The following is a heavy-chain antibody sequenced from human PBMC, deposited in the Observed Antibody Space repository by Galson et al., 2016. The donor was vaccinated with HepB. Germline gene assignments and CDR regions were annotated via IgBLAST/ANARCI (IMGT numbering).Heavy chain of an antibody. V-gene: IGHV3-11*04. CDR2: ISSSGTTI. CDR3: ARDRGSNYSILARFSPSFYYFGMDL. CDR1: GFIVSSNY. J-gene: IGHJ6*02. Sequence: LRLSCAVSGFIVSSNYMRWVRQAPGKGLEWVSYISSSGTTIYYADSVKGRFTISRDNAKNSLHLQMNSLRAEDTAVYYCARDRGSNYSILARFSPSFYYFGMDLWGQGTTVTVSS. D-gene: IGHD3-9*01.